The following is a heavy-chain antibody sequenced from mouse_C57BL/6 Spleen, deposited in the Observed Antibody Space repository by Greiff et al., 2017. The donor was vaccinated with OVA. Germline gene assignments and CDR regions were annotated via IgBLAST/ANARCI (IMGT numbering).Heavy chain of an antibody. V-gene: IGHV6-3*01. CDR1: GFTFSNYW. CDR2: IRLKSDNYAS. D-gene: IGHD2-5*01. Sequence: EVKVEESGGGLVQPGGSMKLSCVASGFTFSNYWMNWVRQSPEKGLEWVAQIRLKSDNYASHYAESVKGRFTISRDDSKSSVHLQMNSLRAEDTGIYYCTRCPYYSNYERYVDVWGTGTTVTVSS. J-gene: IGHJ1*03. CDR3: TRCPYYSNYERYVDV.